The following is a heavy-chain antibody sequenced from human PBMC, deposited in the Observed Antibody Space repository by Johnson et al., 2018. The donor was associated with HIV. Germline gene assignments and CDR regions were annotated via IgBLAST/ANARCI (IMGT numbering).Heavy chain of an antibody. CDR2: ISTSGSTSGSTI. D-gene: IGHD3-10*01. V-gene: IGHV3-11*04. CDR3: ATLWFGEVSVYDAFDV. CDR1: GFIFSDYY. Sequence: QVQLVESGGGLVKPGGSLRLSCAASGFIFSDYYLHWVRQAPGKGLEWISYISTSGSTSGSTIFYADSLKGRFTVSRDNAKNSLYLQMTSLRAEDTAVYYCATLWFGEVSVYDAFDVWGQGTMVTVSS. J-gene: IGHJ3*01.